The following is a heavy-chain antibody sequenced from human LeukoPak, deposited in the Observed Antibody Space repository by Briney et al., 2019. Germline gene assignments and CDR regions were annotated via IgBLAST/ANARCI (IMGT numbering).Heavy chain of an antibody. J-gene: IGHJ4*02. CDR3: ARYQGGWYAFDF. CDR2: IWYDGSNK. D-gene: IGHD6-19*01. Sequence: GRSLRLSCAASGFTFSSYGMEWVRQAPGKGLEWVAVIWYDGSNKYYTDSVKGRFTISRDNSKNTLYLQMNSLRAEDTAVYYCARYQGGWYAFDFWGQGTLVTVSS. CDR1: GFTFSSYG. V-gene: IGHV3-33*01.